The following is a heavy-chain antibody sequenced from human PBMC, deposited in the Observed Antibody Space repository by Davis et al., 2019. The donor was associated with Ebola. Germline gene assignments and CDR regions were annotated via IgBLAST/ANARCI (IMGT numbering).Heavy chain of an antibody. CDR2: IYYSGST. V-gene: IGHV4-39*01. Sequence: PSETPSLTCTVSGGSISSSSYYWGWIRQPPGKGLEWIGSIYYSGSTYYNPSLKSRVTISVDTSKNQFSLKLSSVTAADTAVYYCARRVLGATGAFDIWGQGTMVTVSS. J-gene: IGHJ3*02. D-gene: IGHD1-26*01. CDR1: GGSISSSSYY. CDR3: ARRVLGATGAFDI.